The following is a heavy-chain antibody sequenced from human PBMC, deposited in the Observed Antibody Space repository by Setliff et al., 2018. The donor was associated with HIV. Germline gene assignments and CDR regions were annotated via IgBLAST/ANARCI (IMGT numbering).Heavy chain of an antibody. CDR2: IYSSGSP. J-gene: IGHJ6*03. D-gene: IGHD6-13*01. V-gene: IGHV4-38-2*01. CDR3: ARHRDPPGTSWIYYYYYMDL. Sequence: PSETLSLTCAVSDYSISSSYYWGWIRQPPGKRLEWLGSIYSSGSPSYNPSLSSRLTISVDTSKNHVSLSLSSVTAADTGVYYCARHRDPPGTSWIYYYYYMDLWGEGTTVTVSS. CDR1: DYSISSSYY.